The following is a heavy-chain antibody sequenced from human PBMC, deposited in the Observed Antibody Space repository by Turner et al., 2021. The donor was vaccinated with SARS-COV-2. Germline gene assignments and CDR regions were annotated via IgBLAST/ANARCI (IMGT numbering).Heavy chain of an antibody. J-gene: IGHJ6*02. V-gene: IGHV1-18*01. CDR2: ISVYNSNT. CDR3: ARLRYYGSGSYLALPDYGMDV. D-gene: IGHD3-10*01. CDR1: GYTFTSYG. Sequence: VQLVQSGAEVKKPGASVKVSCKASGYTFTSYGISWVRQAPGQGLEWMGWISVYNSNTNYAQRLQGRVTMTTDTATSTVYMELRSLRSDDTAVYYCARLRYYGSGSYLALPDYGMDVWGQGTTVTVSS.